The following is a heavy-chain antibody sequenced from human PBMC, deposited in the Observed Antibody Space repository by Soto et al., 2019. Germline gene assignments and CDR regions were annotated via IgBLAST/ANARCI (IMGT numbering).Heavy chain of an antibody. J-gene: IGHJ6*02. CDR1: GGTFSSYA. D-gene: IGHD2-2*01. Sequence: SVKVSCKASGGTFSSYAISWVRQAPGQGLEWMGGIIPIFGTANYAQKFQGRVTITADKSTSTAYMELSSLRSEDTAVYYCARDEVVVPAATSLYYYGMDVWGQGTTVTVSS. CDR2: IIPIFGTA. CDR3: ARDEVVVPAATSLYYYGMDV. V-gene: IGHV1-69*06.